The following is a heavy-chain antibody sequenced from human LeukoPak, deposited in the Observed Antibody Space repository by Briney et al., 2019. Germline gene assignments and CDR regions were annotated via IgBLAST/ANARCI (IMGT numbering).Heavy chain of an antibody. CDR1: GFTFSSYA. J-gene: IGHJ4*02. CDR3: AKDHEWELLRVDY. Sequence: PGGSLRLSCAASGFTFSSYAMSWVRQAPGKGLEWVAVISYDGSNKYYADSVKGRFTISRDNSKNTLYLQMNSLRAEDTAVYYCAKDHEWELLRVDYWGQGTLVTVSS. V-gene: IGHV3-30*04. D-gene: IGHD1-26*01. CDR2: ISYDGSNK.